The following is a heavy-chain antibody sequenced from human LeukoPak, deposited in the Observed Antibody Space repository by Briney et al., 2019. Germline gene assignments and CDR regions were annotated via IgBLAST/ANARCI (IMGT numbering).Heavy chain of an antibody. Sequence: GGSLRLSYAASGFTFSSYGMSWVRRAPGKGLEWVSAISGSGGSTYYADSVKGWFTISRDNSKNTLYLQMNSLRAEDTAVYYCAKILGSGYYDYWGQGTLVTVSS. CDR3: AKILGSGYYDY. V-gene: IGHV3-23*01. CDR1: GFTFSSYG. J-gene: IGHJ4*02. CDR2: ISGSGGST. D-gene: IGHD3-22*01.